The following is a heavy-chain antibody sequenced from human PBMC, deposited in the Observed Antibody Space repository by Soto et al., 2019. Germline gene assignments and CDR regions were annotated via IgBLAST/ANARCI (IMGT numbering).Heavy chain of an antibody. D-gene: IGHD1-7*01. Sequence: GGSLRLSCAASGFTFSSYGMTWVHQAPGKGLEWVSFSSATGAGTYYADSVKGRFTISRDNSKNTLYLQMTSLRADDTAVYYCAKDRRAGGNYGLYSDFWGQGALVTVSS. J-gene: IGHJ4*02. CDR3: AKDRRAGGNYGLYSDF. CDR2: SSATGAGT. CDR1: GFTFSSYG. V-gene: IGHV3-23*01.